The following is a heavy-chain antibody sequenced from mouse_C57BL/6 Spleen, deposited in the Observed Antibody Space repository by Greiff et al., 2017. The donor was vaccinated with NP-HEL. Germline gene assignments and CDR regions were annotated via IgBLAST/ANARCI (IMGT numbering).Heavy chain of an antibody. V-gene: IGHV1-75*01. CDR2: IFPGSGST. Sequence: QVQLQQSGPELVKPGASVKISCKASGYTFTDYYINWVKQRPGQGLEWIGWIFPGSGSTYYNEKFKGKATLTVDKSSSTAYMLLSSLTSEDSAVYFCAREGDYSNPWYFDVWGTGTTVTVSS. CDR3: AREGDYSNPWYFDV. CDR1: GYTFTDYY. D-gene: IGHD2-5*01. J-gene: IGHJ1*03.